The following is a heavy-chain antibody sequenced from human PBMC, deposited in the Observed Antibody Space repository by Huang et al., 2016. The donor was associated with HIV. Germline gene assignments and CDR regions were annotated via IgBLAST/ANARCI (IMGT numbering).Heavy chain of an antibody. Sequence: EVQLVESGGGLVQPGGSLRLSCAASGFNFSSYWMSWVRQAPGKGLEWGASIKPDESEKYYVDSGKGRFAVSRDRAKNSVFLEMNSLSAEDTAVYYCAGPNDIFTVWGQGALVTVSS. D-gene: IGHD3-9*01. J-gene: IGHJ4*02. CDR2: IKPDESEK. CDR3: AGPNDIFTV. CDR1: GFNFSSYW. V-gene: IGHV3-7*01.